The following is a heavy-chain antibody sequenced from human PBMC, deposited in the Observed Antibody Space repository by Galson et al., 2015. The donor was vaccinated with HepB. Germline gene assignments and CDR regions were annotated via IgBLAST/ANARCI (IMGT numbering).Heavy chain of an antibody. CDR2: IIPIFGIT. D-gene: IGHD2-15*01. CDR1: GGTFSSYA. J-gene: IGHJ1*01. Sequence: SVKVSCKASGGTFSSYAISCVRQAPGQGLEWMGGIIPIFGITNYAQKFQGRVTITADKSTSTAYMELSSLRSEDTAVYYCAVNRGSAEYFQHWGQGTLVTVSS. V-gene: IGHV1-69*10. CDR3: AVNRGSAEYFQH.